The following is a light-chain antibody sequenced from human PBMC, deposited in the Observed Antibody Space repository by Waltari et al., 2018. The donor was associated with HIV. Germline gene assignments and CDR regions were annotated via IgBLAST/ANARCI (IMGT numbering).Light chain of an antibody. J-gene: IGLJ2*01. CDR3: SSFTTSNSLL. CDR2: EVS. Sequence: QSALTQPASVSGSPGQSITVSCTGTSSDIGAYDFVSCYQQTPGTAPQLVIYEVSNRPSGIPYRFSGSKSGNTASLTISGLQTEDEADYYCSSFTTSNSLLFGGGTKVTVL. CDR1: SSDIGAYDF. V-gene: IGLV2-14*01.